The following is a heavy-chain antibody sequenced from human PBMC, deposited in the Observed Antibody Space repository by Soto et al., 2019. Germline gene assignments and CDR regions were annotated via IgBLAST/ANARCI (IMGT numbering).Heavy chain of an antibody. D-gene: IGHD6-6*01. V-gene: IGHV4-30-4*01. CDR3: ARESIAARPGFSADY. CDR1: GGSISSGDYY. CDR2: IYYSGST. Sequence: QVQLQESGPGLVKPSQTLSLTCTVSGGSISSGDYYWSWIRQPPGKGLEWIGYIYYSGSTYYNPSLKSRVTISVDTSKNQSSLKLRSVTAADTAVYYCARESIAARPGFSADYWGQGTLVTVSS. J-gene: IGHJ4*02.